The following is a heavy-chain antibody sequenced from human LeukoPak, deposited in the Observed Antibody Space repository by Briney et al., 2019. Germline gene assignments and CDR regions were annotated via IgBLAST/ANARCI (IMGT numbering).Heavy chain of an antibody. J-gene: IGHJ3*02. D-gene: IGHD5-24*01. V-gene: IGHV5-51*01. CDR3: ARSPRDGYHDAFDI. CDR1: GYSFTNYW. CDR2: IYPADSDT. Sequence: GESLRISCKGSGYSFTNYWITRVRQMPGKGLEWMGIIYPADSDTKFSPSFQGQVTISADKSISTAYLQWSSLKASDTAVYYCARSPRDGYHDAFDIWGQGTMVTVSS.